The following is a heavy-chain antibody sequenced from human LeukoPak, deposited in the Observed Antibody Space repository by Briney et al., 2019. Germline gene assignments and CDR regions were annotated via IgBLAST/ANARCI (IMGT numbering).Heavy chain of an antibody. V-gene: IGHV4-4*02. CDR3: AGGWASGYSAFDI. CDR1: GGCISCSKW. J-gene: IGHJ3*02. D-gene: IGHD5-12*01. CDR2: IYHSGRA. Sequence: SETLSLTCCVSGGCISCSKWWSWLRQPPGKGLEWIGEIYHSGRANYNPSLKSRDTISVDKSKNQFSLKLSALTAAGRALYYCAGGWASGYSAFDIRGQGTMVTGPS.